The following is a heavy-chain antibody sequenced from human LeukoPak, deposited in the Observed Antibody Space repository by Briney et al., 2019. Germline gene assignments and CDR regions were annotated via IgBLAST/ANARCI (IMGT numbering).Heavy chain of an antibody. CDR1: GGTFSSYA. CDR2: IIPIFGTA. CDR3: AREGRGYFDY. Sequence: GASVKVSCKASGGTFSSYAISWVRQAPGQGLEWMGGIIPIFGTANYAQKFQGRVTITTDESTSTAYMELSSLRAEDTAVYYCAREGRGYFDYWGQGTLVTVSS. D-gene: IGHD1-26*01. J-gene: IGHJ4*02. V-gene: IGHV1-69*05.